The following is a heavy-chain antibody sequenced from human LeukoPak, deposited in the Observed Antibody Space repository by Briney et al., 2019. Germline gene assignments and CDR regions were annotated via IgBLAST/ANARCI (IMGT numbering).Heavy chain of an antibody. CDR1: GGSFSGYY. V-gene: IGHV4-34*01. D-gene: IGHD2-15*01. Sequence: PSETLSLTCAVYGGSFSGYYWSWIRQPPGKGLEWIGEINHSGSTNYNPSLKSRVTISVDTSKNQFSLKLSSVTAADTAVYYCARGSGRRYCSGGSCYGNPFPYYFDYWGQGTLVTVSS. CDR3: ARGSGRRYCSGGSCYGNPFPYYFDY. CDR2: INHSGST. J-gene: IGHJ4*02.